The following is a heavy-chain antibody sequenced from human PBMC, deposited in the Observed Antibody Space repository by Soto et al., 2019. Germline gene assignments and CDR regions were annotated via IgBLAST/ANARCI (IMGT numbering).Heavy chain of an antibody. Sequence: SETLSLTCTVSGGSISSSSYYWGWIRQPPGKGLEWIGSIYYSGSTYYNPSLKSRVTISVDTSKNQFSLKLSSVTAAGTAVYYCARTRGYSGYTRDYYFDYWGQGTLVTAPQ. CDR3: ARTRGYSGYTRDYYFDY. J-gene: IGHJ4*02. CDR1: GGSISSSSYY. D-gene: IGHD5-12*01. CDR2: IYYSGST. V-gene: IGHV4-39*01.